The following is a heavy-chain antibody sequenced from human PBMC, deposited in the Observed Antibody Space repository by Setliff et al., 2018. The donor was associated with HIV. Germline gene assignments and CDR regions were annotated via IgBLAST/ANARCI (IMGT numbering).Heavy chain of an antibody. D-gene: IGHD3-22*01. CDR2: ITGSGDNT. J-gene: IGHJ1*01. V-gene: IGHV3-23*01. CDR3: AKRDYEDSTSYSPFFQY. CDR1: GFTFSSYA. Sequence: GGSLRLSCTASGFTFSSYAMSWVRQAPGKGLEWVSGITGSGDNTDYADNVEGRFIISRDNSQNTLYLQMNSLTAEDTAIYYCAKRDYEDSTSYSPFFQYWGQGTLVTVSS.